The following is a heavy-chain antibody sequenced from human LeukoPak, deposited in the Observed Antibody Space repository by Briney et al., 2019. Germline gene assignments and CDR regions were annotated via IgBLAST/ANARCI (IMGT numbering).Heavy chain of an antibody. Sequence: PGGSLRLSCAASGFTFSSYWMHWVRQAPGKGLVWVSRINSDGSSTSYADSVKGRFTISRDNAKNTLYLQMNSLRAEDTAVYYCAKPNPPWVTMVVTTNFDYWGQGTLVTVSS. CDR2: INSDGSST. CDR1: GFTFSSYW. D-gene: IGHD4-23*01. V-gene: IGHV3-74*01. J-gene: IGHJ4*02. CDR3: AKPNPPWVTMVVTTNFDY.